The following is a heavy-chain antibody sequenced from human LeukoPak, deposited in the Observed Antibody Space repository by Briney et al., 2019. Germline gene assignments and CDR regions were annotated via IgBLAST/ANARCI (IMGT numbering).Heavy chain of an antibody. Sequence: SETLSLTCTVSGGSISSSSYYWGWIRQPPGKGLEWIGYIYNSRSTNYNPSLKSRVTMSVDTSKNQFSLKLSSVTAADTAVYYCARDNYDVLTGSNNWFDPWGQGTLVTVSS. CDR3: ARDNYDVLTGSNNWFDP. CDR1: GGSISSSSYY. D-gene: IGHD3-9*01. J-gene: IGHJ5*01. CDR2: IYNSRST. V-gene: IGHV4-61*01.